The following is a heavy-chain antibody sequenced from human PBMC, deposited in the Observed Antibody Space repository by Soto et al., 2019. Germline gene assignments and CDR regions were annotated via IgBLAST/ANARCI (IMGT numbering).Heavy chain of an antibody. CDR2: INHSGST. Sequence: SETLSLTCAVYGGSFSGYYWSWIRQPPGKGLEWIGEINHSGSTNYNPSLKSRVTISVDTSKNQFSLKLSSVTAADTAVYYCARGRKQWLVPYYYYGMDVWGQGTTVT. J-gene: IGHJ6*02. V-gene: IGHV4-34*01. CDR1: GGSFSGYY. D-gene: IGHD6-19*01. CDR3: ARGRKQWLVPYYYYGMDV.